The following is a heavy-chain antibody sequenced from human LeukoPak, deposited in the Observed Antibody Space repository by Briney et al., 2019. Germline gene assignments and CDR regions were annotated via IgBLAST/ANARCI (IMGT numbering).Heavy chain of an antibody. J-gene: IGHJ6*02. D-gene: IGHD6-19*01. Sequence: SQTLSLTCAISGDSVSSNSATWNWIRQSPSRGLEWLGRTYYRSKWYNDYAVSVKSRITINPDTSKNQFSLQLNSVTPEDTAVYYCARDLLKQWLVRDYYYGMDVWGQGTTVTVSS. CDR2: TYYRSKWYN. V-gene: IGHV6-1*01. CDR3: ARDLLKQWLVRDYYYGMDV. CDR1: GDSVSSNSAT.